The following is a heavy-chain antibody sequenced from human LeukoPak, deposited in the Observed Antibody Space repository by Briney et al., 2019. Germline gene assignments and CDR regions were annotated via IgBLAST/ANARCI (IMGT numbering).Heavy chain of an antibody. CDR1: GFTFSSYA. J-gene: IGHJ4*02. CDR2: ILYDGSNK. CDR3: ARGGKGGCSGGSCYSPYYFDY. D-gene: IGHD2-15*01. Sequence: GGSLRLSCAASGFTFSSYAMHGVRQAPGKGLEWVAVILYDGSNKYYADSVKGRFTISRDNSKNTLYLQMNSLRAEDTAVYYCARGGKGGCSGGSCYSPYYFDYWGQGTLVTVSS. V-gene: IGHV3-30-3*01.